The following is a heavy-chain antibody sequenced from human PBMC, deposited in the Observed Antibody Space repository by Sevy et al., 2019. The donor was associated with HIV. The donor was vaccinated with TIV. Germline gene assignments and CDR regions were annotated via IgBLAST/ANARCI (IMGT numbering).Heavy chain of an antibody. CDR1: GFTFSDYY. Sequence: GGSLRLSCTASGFTFSDYYMSWIRQAPGKGLEWVSDISTSSNYINYADSVKGRFTISRHNAKNSLYLQMNGLRAEDTAVYFCARVRYNYGQHYFDYWGQGTLVTVSS. CDR3: ARVRYNYGQHYFDY. CDR2: ISTSSNYI. J-gene: IGHJ4*02. V-gene: IGHV3-11*06. D-gene: IGHD5-18*01.